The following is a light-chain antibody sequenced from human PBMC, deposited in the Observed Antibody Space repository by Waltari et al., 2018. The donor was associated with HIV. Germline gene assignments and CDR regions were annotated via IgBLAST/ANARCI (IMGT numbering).Light chain of an antibody. CDR1: SSNVGKNY. CDR2: RTD. J-gene: IGLJ6*01. V-gene: IGLV1-47*01. Sequence: QSGLRQPPSTSRPPGQRVVISCSGRSSNVGKNYVSWFQHLPGAVPRLHIYRTDRRPSGVPDRFTAAKSGTSASLVISGLRSDDEADYFCASWDDALSSWLFGGGTKLTVL. CDR3: ASWDDALSSWL.